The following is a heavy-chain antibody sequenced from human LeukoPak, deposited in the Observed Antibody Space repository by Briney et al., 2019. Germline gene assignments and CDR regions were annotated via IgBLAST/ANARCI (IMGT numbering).Heavy chain of an antibody. V-gene: IGHV3-23*01. CDR3: AKQRTYFDY. CDR2: ISGSGGDT. Sequence: GGSLRLSCAASGFTFTTYAMSWVRQAPGKGLEWVSSISGSGGDTHYADSVKGRFTISRDNSKNTLFLQISSLRAEDTAVYYCAKQRTYFDYWGQGTLVTVSA. CDR1: GFTFTTYA. J-gene: IGHJ4*02. D-gene: IGHD3-16*01.